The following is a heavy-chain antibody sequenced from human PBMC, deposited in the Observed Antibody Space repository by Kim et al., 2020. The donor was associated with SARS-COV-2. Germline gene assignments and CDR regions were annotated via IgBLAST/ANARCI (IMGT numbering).Heavy chain of an antibody. CDR3: ARHPIGITMVRGVMVNHDAFDI. D-gene: IGHD3-10*01. V-gene: IGHV4-59*08. Sequence: SETLSLTCTVSGGSISSYYWSWIRQPPRKGLEWIGYIYYSGSTNYNPSLKSRVTISVDTSKNQFSLKLSSVTAADTAVYYCARHPIGITMVRGVMVNHDAFDIWGQGTMVTVSS. CDR1: GGSISSYY. CDR2: IYYSGST. J-gene: IGHJ3*02.